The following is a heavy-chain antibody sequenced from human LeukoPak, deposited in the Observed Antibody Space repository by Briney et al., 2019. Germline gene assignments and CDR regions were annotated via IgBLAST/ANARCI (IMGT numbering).Heavy chain of an antibody. D-gene: IGHD5-12*01. J-gene: IGHJ3*02. CDR3: ARGQRSVDAFDI. CDR2: IIPIFGTA. CDR1: GGTFSSYA. V-gene: IGHV1-69*13. Sequence: ASVKVSCKASGGTFSSYAISWVRQAPGQGLEWMGGIIPIFGTANYAQKFQGRVTITADESTSTAYMELSSLRSEDTAVYYCARGQRSVDAFDIWGRGTMVTVSS.